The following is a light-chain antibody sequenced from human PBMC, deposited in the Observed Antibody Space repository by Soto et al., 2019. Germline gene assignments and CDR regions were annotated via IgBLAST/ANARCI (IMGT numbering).Light chain of an antibody. Sequence: QLVLTQPPSVSGAPGQRVTISCTGSSSNIGAGYDVHWYQQLPGTAPKLLIYGNSNRPSGVPDRFSGSKSGTSASLAITGXXXXXXXXXXXQSYDSSLSGVVFGGGTKLTVL. CDR1: SSNIGAGYD. CDR2: GNS. CDR3: QSYDSSLSGVV. V-gene: IGLV1-40*01. J-gene: IGLJ2*01.